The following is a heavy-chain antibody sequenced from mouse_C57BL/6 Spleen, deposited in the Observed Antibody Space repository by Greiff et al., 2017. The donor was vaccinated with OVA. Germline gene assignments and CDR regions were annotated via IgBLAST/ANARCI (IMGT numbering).Heavy chain of an antibody. CDR2: IYPGDGET. CDR3: ARSTTVRDAMDY. D-gene: IGHD1-1*01. CDR1: GYAFSSYW. J-gene: IGHJ4*01. Sequence: VQLQQSGAELVKPGASVKISCKASGYAFSSYWMNWVKQRPGKGLEWIGQIYPGDGETNYNGKFKGKATLTADKSSSTAYMQLSSLTSEDSAVYFCARSTTVRDAMDYWGQGTSVTVSS. V-gene: IGHV1-80*01.